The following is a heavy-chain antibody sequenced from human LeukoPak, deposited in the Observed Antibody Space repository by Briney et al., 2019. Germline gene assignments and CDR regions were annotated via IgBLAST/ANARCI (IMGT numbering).Heavy chain of an antibody. CDR2: MNPNSGNT. CDR1: GYTFTSYD. D-gene: IGHD3-3*01. Sequence: GASVKVSCKASGYTFTSYDINWVRQATGQGLEWMGWMNPNSGNTGYAQKFQGRVTMTRNTSISTAYMELSSLRSEDTAVYYCARTPYLAWRFWSGQNSVNWFDPWGQGTLVTVSS. CDR3: ARTPYLAWRFWSGQNSVNWFDP. V-gene: IGHV1-8*01. J-gene: IGHJ5*02.